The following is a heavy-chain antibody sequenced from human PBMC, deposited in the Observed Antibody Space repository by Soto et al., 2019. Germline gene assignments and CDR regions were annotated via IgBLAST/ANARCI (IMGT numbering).Heavy chain of an antibody. CDR3: ARHLWFGETILCPGWFDP. D-gene: IGHD3-10*01. J-gene: IGHJ5*02. CDR1: GFTFSSYS. Sequence: GGYRRLSCAASGFTFSSYSMNWVRQAPGKGLEWVSSISSSSSYIYYADSVKGRFTISRDNAKNSLYLQMNSLRAEDTALYYWARHLWFGETILCPGWFDPWGQGTLVTVSS. V-gene: IGHV3-21*01. CDR2: ISSSSSYI.